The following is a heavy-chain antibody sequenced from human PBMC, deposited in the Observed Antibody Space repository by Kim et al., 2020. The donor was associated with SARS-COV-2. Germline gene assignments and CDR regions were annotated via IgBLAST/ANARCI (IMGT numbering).Heavy chain of an antibody. CDR2: INHSGST. D-gene: IGHD3-10*01. V-gene: IGHV4-34*01. J-gene: IGHJ5*02. CDR3: ARGITMVRGVIIKGRRYSWFDP. CDR1: GGSFSGYY. Sequence: SETLSLTCAVYGGSFSGYYWSWIRQPPGKGLEWIGEINHSGSTNYNPSLKSRVTISVETSKNQFSLKLSSVTAADTAVYYCARGITMVRGVIIKGRRYSWFDPWGQGTLVTVSS.